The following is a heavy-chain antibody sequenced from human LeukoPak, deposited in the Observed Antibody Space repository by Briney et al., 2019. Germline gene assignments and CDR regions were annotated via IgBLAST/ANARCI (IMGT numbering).Heavy chain of an antibody. V-gene: IGHV3-74*01. D-gene: IGHD3-3*01. CDR1: GFTFSSHW. Sequence: PGGSLRLSCAASGFTFSSHWMHWVRQAPGKGLVWVSRINSDGSSISYADSVKGRFTISRDNAKNALYLQMNSLRAEDTAVYYCAREPGSEWSFDYWGQGTLVTASS. CDR3: AREPGSEWSFDY. CDR2: INSDGSSI. J-gene: IGHJ4*02.